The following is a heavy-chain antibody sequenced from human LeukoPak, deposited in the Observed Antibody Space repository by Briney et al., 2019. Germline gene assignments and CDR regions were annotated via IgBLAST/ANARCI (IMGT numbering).Heavy chain of an antibody. CDR3: AREQLTAMIVVVSDAFDI. Sequence: EASVKVSCKSSGGTFISYGISWVRQAPGQGPEWMGGIIPISGTTLYAQKFQGRVTISADRITSTAYMELSSLRSEDTAVYYCAREQLTAMIVVVSDAFDIWGQGTMVTVSS. V-gene: IGHV1-69*06. CDR1: GGTFISYG. D-gene: IGHD3-22*01. CDR2: IIPISGTT. J-gene: IGHJ3*02.